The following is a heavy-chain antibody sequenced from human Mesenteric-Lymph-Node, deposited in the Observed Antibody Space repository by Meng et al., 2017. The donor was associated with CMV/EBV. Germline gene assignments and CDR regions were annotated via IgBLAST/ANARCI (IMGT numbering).Heavy chain of an antibody. Sequence: SETLSLTCTVSGGSISSSSYYWGWIRQPPGKGLEWIGNIYYSGSTNYNPSLMSRVTISVDTSKNQFSLKLSSVTAADTAVYYCARSWVNGDYVFYFDYWGQGTLVTVSS. V-gene: IGHV4-39*07. D-gene: IGHD4-17*01. CDR3: ARSWVNGDYVFYFDY. J-gene: IGHJ4*02. CDR1: GGSISSSSYY. CDR2: IYYSGST.